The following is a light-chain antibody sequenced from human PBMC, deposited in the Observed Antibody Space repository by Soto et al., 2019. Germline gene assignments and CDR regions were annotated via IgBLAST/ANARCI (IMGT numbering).Light chain of an antibody. CDR1: QSVSSDF. CDR3: QQRCNWPPVT. CDR2: GAS. V-gene: IGKV3D-20*02. J-gene: IGKJ4*01. Sequence: EIVLTQSPGTLSLSPGERATLSCRASQSVSSDFLAWYQQKSGQAPRLLIYGASGRATGISDRFSGSGSGTDFTLTISRLEPEDFAVYYCQQRCNWPPVTFGGGTKVEIK.